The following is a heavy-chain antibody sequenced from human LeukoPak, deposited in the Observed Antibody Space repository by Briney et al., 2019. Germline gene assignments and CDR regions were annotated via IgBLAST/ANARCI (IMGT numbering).Heavy chain of an antibody. CDR2: ISAYNGNT. Sequence: ASVKVSCKASGYTFTSYGISWVRQAPGQGLEWMGWISAYNGNTNYAQKLQGRVTMTTDTSTSTAYMELRSLRSDDTAVYYCARDTCSSTSCHDAFDIWGQGTMATVSS. V-gene: IGHV1-18*01. CDR1: GYTFTSYG. J-gene: IGHJ3*02. CDR3: ARDTCSSTSCHDAFDI. D-gene: IGHD2-2*01.